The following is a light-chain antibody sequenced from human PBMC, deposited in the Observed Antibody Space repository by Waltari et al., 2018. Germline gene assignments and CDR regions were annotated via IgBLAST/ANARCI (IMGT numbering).Light chain of an antibody. CDR3: LLTYLDVWV. CDR2: NPD. Sequence: QAVVTQEPSLTVSPRGTVTLTCGSSTGAVTSGHYAYWFQQKPGQAPRTHMFNPDNKHPWTPARFSGSLLGGKAALTLSGAQSEDEAEYYCLLTYLDVWVFGGGTKLTVL. J-gene: IGLJ3*02. V-gene: IGLV7-46*01. CDR1: TGAVTSGHY.